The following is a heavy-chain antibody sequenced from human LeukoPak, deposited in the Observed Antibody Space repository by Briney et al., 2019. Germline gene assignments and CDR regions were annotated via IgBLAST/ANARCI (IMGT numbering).Heavy chain of an antibody. D-gene: IGHD6-13*01. CDR2: INPSGGST. Sequence: GASVKVSCKASGYTFTGYYMHWVRQAPGQGLEWMGIINPSGGSTSYAQKFQGRVTMTRDMSTSTVYMELSSLRSEDTAVYYCARGWQQLAPFDYWGQGTLVTVSS. CDR1: GYTFTGYY. V-gene: IGHV1-46*01. CDR3: ARGWQQLAPFDY. J-gene: IGHJ4*02.